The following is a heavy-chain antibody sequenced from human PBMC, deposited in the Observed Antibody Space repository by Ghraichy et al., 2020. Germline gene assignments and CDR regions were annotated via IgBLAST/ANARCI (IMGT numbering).Heavy chain of an antibody. CDR3: VGGNSVVY. J-gene: IGHJ4*02. D-gene: IGHD4-23*01. V-gene: IGHV3-11*06. CDR2: ISSSSSYT. CDR1: GFTFSDYY. Sequence: GESLNISCAASGFTFSDYYMSWIRQAPGKGLEWVSYISSSSSYTNYADSVKGRFTISRDNAKNSLYLQMNSLRAEDTAVYYCVGGNSVVYWGQGTLVTVSS.